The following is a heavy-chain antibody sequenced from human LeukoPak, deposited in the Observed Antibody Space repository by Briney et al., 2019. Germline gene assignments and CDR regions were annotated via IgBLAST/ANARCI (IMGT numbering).Heavy chain of an antibody. CDR2: ISAYNGNT. CDR3: ARDSITFGGVIVTF. D-gene: IGHD3-16*02. J-gene: IGHJ3*01. V-gene: IGHV1-18*04. CDR1: GYTFTSYG. Sequence: GASVKVSCKASGYTFTSYGISWVRQAPGQGLEWMGWISAYNGNTNYAQKLQGRVTMTTDTSTSTAYMELRSLRSDDTAVYYCARDSITFGGVIVTFWGQGTMVTVSS.